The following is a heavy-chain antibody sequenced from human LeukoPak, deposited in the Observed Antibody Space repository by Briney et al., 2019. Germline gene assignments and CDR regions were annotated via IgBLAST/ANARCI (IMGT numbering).Heavy chain of an antibody. Sequence: SETLSLTCTVSGGSISSSSYYWGWIRQPPGKGLEWIGRIYTSGSTNYNPSLKSRVTISVDTSKNQFSLKLSSVTAADTAVYYCARILRFLEWLPYDAFDIWGQGTMVTVSS. CDR2: IYTSGST. V-gene: IGHV4-61*02. D-gene: IGHD3-3*01. J-gene: IGHJ3*02. CDR1: GGSISSSSYY. CDR3: ARILRFLEWLPYDAFDI.